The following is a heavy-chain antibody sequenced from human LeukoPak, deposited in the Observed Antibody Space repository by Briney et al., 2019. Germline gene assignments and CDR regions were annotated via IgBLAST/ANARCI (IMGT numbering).Heavy chain of an antibody. Sequence: SETLSLTCTVSGGSISSSSYFWAWIRQPPGKGLEWIGSIYYSGSTYYNPSLKSRVTISVDTSKNQFSLKLSSVTASDTALYYCARRGYNWKKGDYWGQGTLVTVSS. J-gene: IGHJ4*02. CDR2: IYYSGST. CDR1: GGSISSSSYF. CDR3: ARRGYNWKKGDY. D-gene: IGHD1-20*01. V-gene: IGHV4-39*01.